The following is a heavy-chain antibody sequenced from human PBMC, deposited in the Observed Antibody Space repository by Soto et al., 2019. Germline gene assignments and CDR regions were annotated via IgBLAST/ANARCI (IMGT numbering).Heavy chain of an antibody. V-gene: IGHV3-30-3*01. D-gene: IGHD3-3*01. Sequence: GRSLSLSCSASGFIFSNYAMHWVRQAPGKGLGWGAVLSYDGNNKYAADHVHGRLTISRDNSKNRMYLQMNSLRAEDTAVYYCVRDRKGKGGSGYYVLADIDFWRQGPMVTVSS. J-gene: IGHJ3*01. CDR1: GFIFSNYA. CDR3: VRDRKGKGGSGYYVLADIDF. CDR2: LSYDGNNK.